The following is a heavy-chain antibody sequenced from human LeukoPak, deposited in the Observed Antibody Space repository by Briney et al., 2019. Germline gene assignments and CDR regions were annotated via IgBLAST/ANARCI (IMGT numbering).Heavy chain of an antibody. V-gene: IGHV1-46*01. J-gene: IGHJ6*03. Sequence: ASVKVSCKASGDTFTSYYIHWMRQAPGQGLEWLGMITPNIGSTTYAQQFQGRITMTSDRSTSTVYMDLSSLRFEDTAVYFCARTEYHYYYMDVWGKGTTVTVSS. CDR3: ARTEYHYYYMDV. CDR1: GDTFTSYY. CDR2: ITPNIGST.